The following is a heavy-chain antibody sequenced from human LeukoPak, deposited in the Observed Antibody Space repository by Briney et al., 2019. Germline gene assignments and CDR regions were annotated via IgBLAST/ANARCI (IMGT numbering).Heavy chain of an antibody. J-gene: IGHJ4*02. CDR2: IQNDGDAK. V-gene: IGHV3-7*01. CDR1: GFTFSSYW. Sequence: GGSLRLSCAASGFTFSSYWMSWVRQAPGKGLEWVDSIQNDGDAKFYVDSVRGRFAISRDDAKNSLYLQMNDLRAGDTAVYYCARCEDYWGQGALVTVSS. CDR3: ARCEDY.